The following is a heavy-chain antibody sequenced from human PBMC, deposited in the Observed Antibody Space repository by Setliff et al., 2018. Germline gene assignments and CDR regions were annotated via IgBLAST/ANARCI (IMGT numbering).Heavy chain of an antibody. Sequence: PSETLSLTCAVYGGSFSGYYWSWIRQPPGKGLEWIGEINHSGSTNYNPSLKSRVTISVDTSKNQFSLKLSSVTAADTAVYYCARGGYRYYYYSMDVWGQGTTVTSP. CDR3: ARGGYRYYYYSMDV. J-gene: IGHJ6*02. V-gene: IGHV4-34*01. CDR1: GGSFSGYY. D-gene: IGHD5-18*01. CDR2: INHSGST.